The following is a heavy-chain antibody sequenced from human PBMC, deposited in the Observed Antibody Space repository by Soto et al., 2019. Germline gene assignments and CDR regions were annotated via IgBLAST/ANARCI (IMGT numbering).Heavy chain of an antibody. D-gene: IGHD3-22*01. CDR3: ARDLSYYDSSGYYSNWFDP. J-gene: IGHJ5*02. Sequence: PGGSLRLSCAASGFTVSNNDMSWVRQAPGKGLEWVSVIYSGVSTYYADPVKGRSTISRHNSKNTLYLQMNSLRAEDTAVYYCARDLSYYDSSGYYSNWFDPWGQGTLVTVSS. CDR2: IYSGVST. V-gene: IGHV3-53*04. CDR1: GFTVSNND.